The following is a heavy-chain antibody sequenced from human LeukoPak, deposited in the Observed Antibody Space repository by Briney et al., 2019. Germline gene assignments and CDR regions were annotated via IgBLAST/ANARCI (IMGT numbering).Heavy chain of an antibody. CDR2: IIPVFRTP. CDR1: GGTSSTYT. CDR3: ARVDRYFSYLDV. Sequence: GASVKVSCKASGGTSSTYTITWVRQAPGQGLEWMGGIIPVFRTPNYAQKFQGRVTITTDESTSTAYMELSSLKSDDTAIYYCARVDRYFSYLDVWGQGTTVTVSS. J-gene: IGHJ6*03. V-gene: IGHV1-69*05.